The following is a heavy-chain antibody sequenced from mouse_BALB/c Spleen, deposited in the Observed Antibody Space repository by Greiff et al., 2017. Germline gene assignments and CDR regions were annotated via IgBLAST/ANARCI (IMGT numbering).Heavy chain of an antibody. J-gene: IGHJ1*01. Sequence: QVQLQQSGAELAKPGASVKMSCKASGYTFTSYWMHWVKQRPGQGLEWIGYINPSTGYTEYNQKFKDKATLTADKSSSTAYMQLSSLTSEDSAVYYCARGHYGSSPSYWYFDVWGAGTTVTVSS. CDR3: ARGHYGSSPSYWYFDV. V-gene: IGHV1-7*01. CDR1: GYTFTSYW. D-gene: IGHD1-1*01. CDR2: INPSTGYT.